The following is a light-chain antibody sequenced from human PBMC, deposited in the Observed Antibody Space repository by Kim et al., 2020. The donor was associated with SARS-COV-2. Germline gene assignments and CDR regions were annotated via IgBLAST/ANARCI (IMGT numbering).Light chain of an antibody. CDR1: QGVSRS. Sequence: LSPGESATLTCRASQGVSRSLAWYHHTPGQSPRLLIWDALNRATGVPARFRASGSGTDFTLTISSLESEDFGVYYCQQYTDWPPATFGQGTKLEI. J-gene: IGKJ2*01. CDR2: DAL. CDR3: QQYTDWPPAT. V-gene: IGKV3-11*01.